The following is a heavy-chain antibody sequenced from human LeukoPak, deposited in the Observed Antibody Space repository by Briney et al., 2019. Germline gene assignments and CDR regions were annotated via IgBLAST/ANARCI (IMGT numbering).Heavy chain of an antibody. CDR2: IYYSGST. CDR3: VRGEVDNWFDP. J-gene: IGHJ5*02. V-gene: IGHV4-59*01. D-gene: IGHD2-2*01. Sequence: PSETLSLTCTVSGGSISSYYWSWIRQPPGKGLEWIGYIYYSGSTNYNPSLKSRVTISADTSKNQFSLKLSSVTAADTAVYYCVRGEVDNWFDPWGQGTLVTVSS. CDR1: GGSISSYY.